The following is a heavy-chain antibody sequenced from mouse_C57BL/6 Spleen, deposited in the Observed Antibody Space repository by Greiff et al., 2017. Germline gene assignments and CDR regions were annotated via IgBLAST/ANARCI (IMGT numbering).Heavy chain of an antibody. CDR2: IHPNSGST. V-gene: IGHV1-64*01. CDR3: ARRGGSSSYAMDY. Sequence: QVQLQQPGAELVKPGASVKLSCKASGYTFTSYWMHWVKQRPGQGLEWIGMIHPNSGSTNYNEKFKSKATLTVDKSSSTAYMQLSSLTSEDSAVXYCARRGGSSSYAMDYWGQGTSVTVSS. D-gene: IGHD1-1*01. J-gene: IGHJ4*01. CDR1: GYTFTSYW.